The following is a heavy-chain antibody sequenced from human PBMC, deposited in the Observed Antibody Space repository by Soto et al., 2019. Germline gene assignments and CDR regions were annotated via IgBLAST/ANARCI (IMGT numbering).Heavy chain of an antibody. D-gene: IGHD5-18*01. CDR2: IKEDGSEK. CDR1: GITFINYW. V-gene: IGHV3-7*05. Sequence: DVQLVESGGGLVQPGGSLRLSCAASGITFINYWMTWVRQVPGKGLEWVANIKEDGSEKYFVDSVKGQFTISRDNARNSLYLQMNSLRAEDTAVYYCACDGGGYSYGYYFDYWGQGALVSVSS. CDR3: ACDGGGYSYGYYFDY. J-gene: IGHJ4*02.